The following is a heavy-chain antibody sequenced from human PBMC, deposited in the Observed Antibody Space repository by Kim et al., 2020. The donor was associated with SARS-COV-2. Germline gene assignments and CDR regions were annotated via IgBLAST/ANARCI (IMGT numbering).Heavy chain of an antibody. D-gene: IGHD4-17*01. V-gene: IGHV4-59*11. J-gene: IGHJ4*02. Sequence: SETLSLTCSVSGGSISNHYWSWIRQPPGKGLEWIGYIYYSGGTSTNYNPSFRSRVTISVDTSRNQVSLDLSSVTAADTAVYYCARALTTVSTYDYWGLGTLVTVSS. CDR2: IYYSGGTST. CDR3: ARALTTVSTYDY. CDR1: GGSISNHY.